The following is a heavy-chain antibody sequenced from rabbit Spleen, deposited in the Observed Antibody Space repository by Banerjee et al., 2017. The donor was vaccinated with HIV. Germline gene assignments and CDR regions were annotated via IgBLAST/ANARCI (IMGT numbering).Heavy chain of an antibody. Sequence: EQVQSCGGGLGTAEGFIILSCTACVFFISNKSVWCLVRQASGNGLEWIASINAVTGKPVFTNSTNGPFTFSKPTSTPMTLQMTSLSAAETATYFCAMNYVNAFDPWGQGTLVTVS. D-gene: IGHD1-1*01. CDR1: VFFISNKSV. V-gene: IGHV1S45*01. J-gene: IGHJ2*01. CDR3: AMNYVNAFDP. CDR2: INAVTGKP.